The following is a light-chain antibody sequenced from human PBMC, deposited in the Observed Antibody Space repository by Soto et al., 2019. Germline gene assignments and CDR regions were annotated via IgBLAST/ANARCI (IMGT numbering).Light chain of an antibody. Sequence: EIVMTQSPATLSASVGDRVTITCRASQSISSWLAWYQQKPGKAPKLLIYDASSLESGVPSRFSGSGSGTEFTLTISSLQPEDFATYYCQQLNSYLITFGQGTRLEI. J-gene: IGKJ5*01. CDR3: QQLNSYLIT. CDR1: QSISSW. CDR2: DAS. V-gene: IGKV1-5*01.